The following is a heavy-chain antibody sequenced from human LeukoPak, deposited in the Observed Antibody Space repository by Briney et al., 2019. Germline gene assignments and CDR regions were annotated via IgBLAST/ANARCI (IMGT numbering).Heavy chain of an antibody. CDR3: ASWYSSGWYGSAFDI. CDR2: ISAYNGNT. D-gene: IGHD6-19*01. J-gene: IGHJ3*02. Sequence: GASVNVSCTASGYTFTSYGISWVRQAPGQGLEWMGWISAYNGNTNYAQKLQGRVTMTTDTSTSTAYMELRSLRSDDTAVYYCASWYSSGWYGSAFDIWGQGTMVTVSS. CDR1: GYTFTSYG. V-gene: IGHV1-18*01.